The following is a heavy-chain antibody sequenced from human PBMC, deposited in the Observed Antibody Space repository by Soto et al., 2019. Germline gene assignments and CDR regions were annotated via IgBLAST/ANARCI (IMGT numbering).Heavy chain of an antibody. J-gene: IGHJ4*02. D-gene: IGHD5-18*01. Sequence: PGESLKISCKGSGYSFTSYWISWVRQMPGKGLEWMGRIDPSDSYTNYSPSFQGHVTISADKSISTAYLQWSSLKASDTAMYYCARHTTWIQLPDYWGQGTLVTVSS. V-gene: IGHV5-10-1*01. CDR3: ARHTTWIQLPDY. CDR2: IDPSDSYT. CDR1: GYSFTSYW.